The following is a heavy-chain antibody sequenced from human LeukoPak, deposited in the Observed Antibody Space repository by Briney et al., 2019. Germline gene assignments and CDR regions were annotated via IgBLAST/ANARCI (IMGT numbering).Heavy chain of an antibody. CDR2: TWYDGSNK. Sequence: GGSLRLSCAASGFTFSSYGMHWVRQAPGKGLEWVAVTWYDGSNKYYADSVKGRFTISRDNSKNTLYLQMNSLRAEDTAVYYCARSELDGPIDYWGQGTLVTVSS. J-gene: IGHJ4*02. CDR3: ARSELDGPIDY. CDR1: GFTFSSYG. V-gene: IGHV3-33*01. D-gene: IGHD1-14*01.